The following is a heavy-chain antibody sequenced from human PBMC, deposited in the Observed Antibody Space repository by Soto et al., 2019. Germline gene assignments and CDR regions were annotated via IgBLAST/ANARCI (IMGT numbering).Heavy chain of an antibody. CDR2: ISGSGDNT. Sequence: GGSLRLSCAASGFTFSGHAMSWVRQEPGKGLEWVSRISGSGDNTYYADSVKGRFTISRDNSKNTLYLHMNSLRAEDTAIYYCAKGQTVVVVAATHFDFWGQGTLVTVSS. CDR1: GFTFSGHA. CDR3: AKGQTVVVVAATHFDF. J-gene: IGHJ4*02. V-gene: IGHV3-23*01. D-gene: IGHD2-15*01.